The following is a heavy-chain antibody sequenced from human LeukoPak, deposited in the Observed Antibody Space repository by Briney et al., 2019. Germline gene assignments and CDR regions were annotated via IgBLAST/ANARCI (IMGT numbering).Heavy chain of an antibody. Sequence: GGSLRLSCVASGFTYNSYTLSWVRRAPGKGLEWVSGIGGSGGDTYYADSVKGRFTISRDNSRNTVYLQMNSLRAEDAAMYYCVKDRINKDGMWNFDYWGRGTLVTVSS. J-gene: IGHJ4*02. CDR2: IGGSGGDT. CDR3: VKDRINKDGMWNFDY. V-gene: IGHV3-23*01. CDR1: GFTYNSYT. D-gene: IGHD5-24*01.